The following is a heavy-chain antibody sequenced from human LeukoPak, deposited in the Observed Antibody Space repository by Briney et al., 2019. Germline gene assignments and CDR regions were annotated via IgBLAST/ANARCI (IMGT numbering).Heavy chain of an antibody. J-gene: IGHJ4*02. V-gene: IGHV3-15*01. Sequence: TTGESLRLSCAASGFTFSNAWMNWVRQSPGKGLEWVGRIKSKTDGGTIDYGAPVKGRFTISRDDSKNTLYLQMNSLKTEDTAMYHCTTGVRDSSGYYNFDYWGQGTLVTVSS. CDR1: GFTFSNAW. CDR3: TTGVRDSSGYYNFDY. CDR2: IKSKTDGGTI. D-gene: IGHD3-22*01.